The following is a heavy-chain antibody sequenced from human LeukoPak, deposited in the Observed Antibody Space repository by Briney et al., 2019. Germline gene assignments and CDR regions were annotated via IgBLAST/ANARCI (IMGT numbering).Heavy chain of an antibody. V-gene: IGHV1-2*02. CDR3: ARDLLVGGGIRGILGY. J-gene: IGHJ4*02. Sequence: ASVKVSCKASGYTFTGYYMHWVRQAPGQGLEWMGWINPNSGGTNYAQKFQGRVTMTRDTSISTVYMELSSLRSEDTAVYYCARDLLVGGGIRGILGYWGQGTLVTVSS. D-gene: IGHD3-10*01. CDR1: GYTFTGYY. CDR2: INPNSGGT.